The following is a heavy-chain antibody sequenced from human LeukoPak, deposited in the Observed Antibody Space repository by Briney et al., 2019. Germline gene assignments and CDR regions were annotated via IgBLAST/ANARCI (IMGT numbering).Heavy chain of an antibody. CDR1: GDSISSSNYY. J-gene: IGHJ4*02. CDR3: AKEGRSLQTY. CDR2: TYYSGST. Sequence: PSETLSLTCTVSGDSISSSNYYWGWLRQPPGKGLEWIGSTYYSGSTYYNPSLKSRVTISADTSKNQFSLKLSSVTAADTAVYYCAKEGRSLQTYWGQGTLVTVSS. D-gene: IGHD5-24*01. V-gene: IGHV4-39*02.